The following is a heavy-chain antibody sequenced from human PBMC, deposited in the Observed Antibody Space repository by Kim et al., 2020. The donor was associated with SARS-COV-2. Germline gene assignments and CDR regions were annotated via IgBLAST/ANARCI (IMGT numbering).Heavy chain of an antibody. Sequence: GGSLRLSCAASGFTFSSYEMNWVRQAPGKGLEWVSYISSSGSTIYYADSVKGRFTISRDNAKNSLYLQMNSLRAEDTAVYYCAREKQITHGMDVWGQGTTVTVSS. D-gene: IGHD3-10*01. V-gene: IGHV3-48*03. CDR2: ISSSGSTI. CDR1: GFTFSSYE. CDR3: AREKQITHGMDV. J-gene: IGHJ6*02.